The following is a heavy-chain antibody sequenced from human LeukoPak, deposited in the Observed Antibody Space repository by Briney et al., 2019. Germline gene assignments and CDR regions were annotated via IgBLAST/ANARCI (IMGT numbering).Heavy chain of an antibody. D-gene: IGHD5-12*01. V-gene: IGHV3-9*01. J-gene: IGHJ4*02. CDR2: ISWNSGSI. CDR1: GFTFDDYA. CDR3: AKTPSLGWLRWGASDY. Sequence: GGSLRLSCAASGFTFDDYAMHWVRQAPGKGLEWVSGISWNSGSIGYADSVKGRFTISRDNAKNSLYLQMNSLRAEDTALYYCAKTPSLGWLRWGASDYWGQGTLVTVSS.